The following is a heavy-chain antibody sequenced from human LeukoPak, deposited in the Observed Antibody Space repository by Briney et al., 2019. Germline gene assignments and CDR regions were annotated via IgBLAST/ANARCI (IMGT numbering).Heavy chain of an antibody. CDR2: ISDDGSNK. V-gene: IGHV3-30-3*01. D-gene: IGHD3-10*01. CDR1: GFTFSSYA. Sequence: PGRSLRLSCAASGFTFSSYAMHWVRQAPGKGLEWVAIISDDGSNKYYADSVKGRFTISRDNSKNTLYLQMNSLRAEDTAVYYCARDEFHYGSGSYNYWGQGTLVTVSS. CDR3: ARDEFHYGSGSYNY. J-gene: IGHJ4*02.